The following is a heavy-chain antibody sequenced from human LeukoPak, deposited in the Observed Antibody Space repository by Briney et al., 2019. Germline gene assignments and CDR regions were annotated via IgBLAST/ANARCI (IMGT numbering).Heavy chain of an antibody. CDR3: AKFPSGSNWSYYYYYMDV. CDR1: GFSFSNYG. J-gene: IGHJ6*03. D-gene: IGHD6-13*01. V-gene: IGHV3-30*18. CDR2: ISYDGSKD. Sequence: GGSLRLSCAASGFSFSNYGMHWVRQAPGKGLEWVAVISYDGSKDYYGDSVRGRFTISRDNSKNTLYLQMDSLSAEDAAVYYCAKFPSGSNWSYYYYYMDVWGKGTTVTVSS.